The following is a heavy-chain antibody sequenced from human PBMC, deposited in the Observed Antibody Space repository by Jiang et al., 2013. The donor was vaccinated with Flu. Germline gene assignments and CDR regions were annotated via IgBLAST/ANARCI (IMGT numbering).Heavy chain of an antibody. V-gene: IGHV3-11*01. CDR2: ISSSGSTI. CDR3: ARSFSSSSLAYYYYYGMDV. CDR1: GFTFSDYY. J-gene: IGHJ6*02. D-gene: IGHD6-6*01. Sequence: RLSCAASGFTFSDYYMSWIRQAPGKGLEWVSYISSSGSTIYYADSVKGRFTISRDNAKNSLYLQMNSLRAEDTAVYYCARSFSSSSLAYYYYYGMDVWGQGTTVTVSS.